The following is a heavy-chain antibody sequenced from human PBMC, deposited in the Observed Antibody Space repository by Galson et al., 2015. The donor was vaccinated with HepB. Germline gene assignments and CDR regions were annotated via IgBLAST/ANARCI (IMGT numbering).Heavy chain of an antibody. J-gene: IGHJ4*02. CDR3: AKMGLVYCSGGSCYPDY. CDR1: GFTFSSYG. V-gene: IGHV3-30*18. CDR2: ISYDGSNK. D-gene: IGHD2-15*01. Sequence: SLRLSCAASGFTFSSYGMHWVRQAPGKGLEWVAVISYDGSNKYYADSVKGRFTISRDNSKNTLYLQMNSLRAEDTAVYYCAKMGLVYCSGGSCYPDYWGQGTLVTVSS.